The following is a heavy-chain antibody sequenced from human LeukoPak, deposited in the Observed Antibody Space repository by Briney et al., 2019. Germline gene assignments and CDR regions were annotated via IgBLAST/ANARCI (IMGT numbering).Heavy chain of an antibody. CDR2: INPNNGGT. Sequence: ASVKVSCKASGYTFTGYYMHWVRQAPGQGLEWMGRINPNNGGTNYAQKFQGRVTMTRDTSISTAYMELSRLRSDDTAVYYCARDQDSMTTCDYWGQGTLVTVSS. D-gene: IGHD3-16*01. J-gene: IGHJ4*02. CDR1: GYTFTGYY. V-gene: IGHV1-2*06. CDR3: ARDQDSMTTCDY.